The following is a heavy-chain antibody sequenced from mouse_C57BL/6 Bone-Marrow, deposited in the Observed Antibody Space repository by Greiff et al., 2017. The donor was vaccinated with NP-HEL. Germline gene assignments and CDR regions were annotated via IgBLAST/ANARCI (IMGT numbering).Heavy chain of an antibody. CDR2: IHPNSGST. CDR1: GYTFTSYW. Sequence: QVHVKQPGAELVKPGASVKLSCKASGYTFTSYWMHWVKQRPGQGLEWIGMIHPNSGSTNYNEKFKSKATLTVDKSSSTAYMQLSSLTSEDSAVYYCARWLTHFDYWGQGTTLTVSS. J-gene: IGHJ2*01. CDR3: ARWLTHFDY. V-gene: IGHV1-64*01. D-gene: IGHD2-2*01.